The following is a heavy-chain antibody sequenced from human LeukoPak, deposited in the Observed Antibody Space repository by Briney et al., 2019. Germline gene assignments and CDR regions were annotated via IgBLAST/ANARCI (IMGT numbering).Heavy chain of an antibody. J-gene: IGHJ4*02. CDR1: GFSFSSYG. CDR2: ISYDGSNK. CDR3: AKDQFSH. V-gene: IGHV3-30*18. Sequence: GGSMRLSCAASGFSFSSYGMHWVRQAPGKGLEWVAVISYDGSNKYYADSVKGRFTISRDNSKNTLYLQMNSLRAEDTAVYYCAKDQFSHWGQGTLVTVSS.